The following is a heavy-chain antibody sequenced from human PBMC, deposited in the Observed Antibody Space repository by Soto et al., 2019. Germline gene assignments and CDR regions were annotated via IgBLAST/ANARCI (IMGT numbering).Heavy chain of an antibody. CDR2: IYYSGST. CDR3: ARVPGRSSSWHEGYFDL. V-gene: IGHV4-59*01. Sequence: SETLSLTCTVSGYSISSYYWSWIRQPPGKGLEWIGYIYYSGSTNYNPSLKSRVTISVDTSKNQFSLKLSSVTAADTAVYYCARVPGRSSSWHEGYFDLWGRGTLVTVSS. CDR1: GYSISSYY. J-gene: IGHJ2*01. D-gene: IGHD6-13*01.